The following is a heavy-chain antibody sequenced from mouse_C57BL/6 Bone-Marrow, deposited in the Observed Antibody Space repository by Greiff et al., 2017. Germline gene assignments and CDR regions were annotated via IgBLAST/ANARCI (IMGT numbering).Heavy chain of an antibody. Sequence: VQRVESGPGLVQPSQSLSITCTVSGFSLTSYGVHWVRQSPGKGLEWLGVIWRGGSTDYNAAFMSRLSITKDNSKSQVFFKMNSLQADDTAIYYCAKRDYYGSSYDWYFDVWGTGTTVTVSS. D-gene: IGHD1-1*01. J-gene: IGHJ1*03. CDR1: GFSLTSYG. CDR2: IWRGGST. V-gene: IGHV2-5*01. CDR3: AKRDYYGSSYDWYFDV.